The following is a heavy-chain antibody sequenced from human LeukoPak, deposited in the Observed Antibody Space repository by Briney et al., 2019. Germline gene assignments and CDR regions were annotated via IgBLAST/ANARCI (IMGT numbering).Heavy chain of an antibody. V-gene: IGHV3-48*04. Sequence: GGSLRLSCAASGFTFSSYSMNWVRQAPGKGLEWVSYISSSSTIYYADSVKGRFTISRDNAKNSLYLQMNSLRAEDTAVYYCARSNYYDSSAPGLWGRGTLVTVSS. CDR3: ARSNYYDSSAPGL. J-gene: IGHJ2*01. CDR1: GFTFSSYS. D-gene: IGHD3-22*01. CDR2: ISSSSTI.